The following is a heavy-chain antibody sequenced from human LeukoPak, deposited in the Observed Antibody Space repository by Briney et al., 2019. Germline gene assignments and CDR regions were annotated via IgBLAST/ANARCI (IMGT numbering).Heavy chain of an antibody. V-gene: IGHV3-49*04. J-gene: IGHJ4*02. CDR2: IRSKAYGGTT. D-gene: IGHD2-15*01. CDR3: TRAGGVVVVAAPVSFDY. CDR1: GFTFSSYA. Sequence: GGSLRLSCAASGFTFSSYAMTWVRQAPGKGLEWVGFIRSKAYGGTTEYAASVKGRFTISRDDSKSIAYLQMNSLKTEDTAVYYCTRAGGVVVVAAPVSFDYWGQGTLVTVSS.